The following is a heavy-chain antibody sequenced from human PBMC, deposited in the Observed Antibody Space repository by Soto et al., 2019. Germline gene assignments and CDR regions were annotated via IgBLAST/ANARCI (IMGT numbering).Heavy chain of an antibody. CDR3: ARDHCSSTSCYSWFDP. CDR2: IIPIFGTA. D-gene: IGHD2-2*02. Sequence: SVKISCKASGGTFSSYAISWVRQAPGQGLEWMGGIIPIFGTANYAQKFQGRVTITADESTSTAYMELSSLRSEDTAVYYCARDHCSSTSCYSWFDPWGQGTLVTVSS. J-gene: IGHJ5*02. CDR1: GGTFSSYA. V-gene: IGHV1-69*13.